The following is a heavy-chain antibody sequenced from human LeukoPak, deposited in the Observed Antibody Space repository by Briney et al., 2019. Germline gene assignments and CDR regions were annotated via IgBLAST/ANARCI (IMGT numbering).Heavy chain of an antibody. D-gene: IGHD3-22*01. CDR1: GFTFSSYE. V-gene: IGHV3-48*03. Sequence: GGSLRLSCAASGFTFSSYEMNWVRQAPGKGLEWISYISSSGSSMSYADSVKGRFTISRDNAKNSMYLRMTSLRAGDAAVYYCARGYYSDTTGYNPLDHWGQGTLVTVSS. J-gene: IGHJ4*02. CDR2: ISSSGSSM. CDR3: ARGYYSDTTGYNPLDH.